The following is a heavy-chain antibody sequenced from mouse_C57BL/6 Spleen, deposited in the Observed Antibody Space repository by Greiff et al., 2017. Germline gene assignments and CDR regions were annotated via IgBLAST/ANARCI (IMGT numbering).Heavy chain of an antibody. D-gene: IGHD1-1*01. CDR3: ASRTLITTVVEGFAY. CDR2: IYPGDGDT. Sequence: VQLQQSGPELVKPGASVKISCKASGYAFSSSWMNWVKQRPGKGLEWIGRIYPGDGDTNYNGKFKGKATLTADKSSSTAYMQLSSLTSEDSAVYFCASRTLITTVVEGFAYWGQGTLVTVSA. CDR1: GYAFSSSW. V-gene: IGHV1-82*01. J-gene: IGHJ3*01.